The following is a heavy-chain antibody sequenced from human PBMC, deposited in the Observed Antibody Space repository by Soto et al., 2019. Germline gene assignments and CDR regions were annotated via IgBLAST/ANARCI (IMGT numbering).Heavy chain of an antibody. CDR3: ARGVAAAGTWGKVYWFDP. J-gene: IGHJ5*02. V-gene: IGHV4-59*01. CDR2: IYYSGST. Sequence: SETLSLTCTVSGGSISSYYWSWIRQPPWKGLEWIGYIYYSGSTNYNPSLKSRVTISVDTSKNQFSLKLSSVTAADTAVYYCARGVAAAGTWGKVYWFDPWGQGTLVTVSS. CDR1: GGSISSYY. D-gene: IGHD6-13*01.